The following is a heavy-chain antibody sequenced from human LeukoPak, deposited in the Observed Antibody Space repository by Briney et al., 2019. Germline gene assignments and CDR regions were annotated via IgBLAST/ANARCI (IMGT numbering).Heavy chain of an antibody. CDR3: ARAGTNLGDYDY. CDR2: MFHSGST. V-gene: IGHV4-38-2*02. J-gene: IGHJ4*02. Sequence: PSETLSLTCTVSGYSISSGHYWAWIRQSPEQGLEWIASMFHSGSTYYNPSLKSRVTTSADTSKNEFSLKLSSVTAADTAVYYCARAGTNLGDYDYWGQGTLVTVSS. D-gene: IGHD4-17*01. CDR1: GYSISSGHY.